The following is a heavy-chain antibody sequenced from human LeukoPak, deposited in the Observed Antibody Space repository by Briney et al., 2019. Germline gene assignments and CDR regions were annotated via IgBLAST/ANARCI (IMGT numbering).Heavy chain of an antibody. CDR1: GGTFSSYA. V-gene: IGHV1-69*04. CDR3: ASMEMATITIDY. CDR2: IIPIFGIA. J-gene: IGHJ4*02. D-gene: IGHD5-24*01. Sequence: SVKVSCKAFGGTFSSYAISWVRQAPGQGLEWMGRIIPIFGIANYAQKFQGRVTITADKSTSTAYMELSSLRSEDTAVYYCASMEMATITIDYWGQGTLVTVSS.